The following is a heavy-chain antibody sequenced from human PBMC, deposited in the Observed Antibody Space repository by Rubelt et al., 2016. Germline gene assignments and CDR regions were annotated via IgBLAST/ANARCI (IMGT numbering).Heavy chain of an antibody. J-gene: IGHJ4*02. CDR2: IEPSDSYT. CDR1: GYSFTSYW. CDR3: ARHGELLWFGESSDDY. D-gene: IGHD3-10*01. Sequence: EVQLVQSGAEVKKPGESLRISCKGSGYSFTSYWISWVRQMPGKGLEWMGRIEPSDSYTNYSPSFHCHVTFSADKPISTAYRQWSGLKASDTAMYSCARHGELLWFGESSDDYWGQGTLVTVSS. V-gene: IGHV5-10-1*01.